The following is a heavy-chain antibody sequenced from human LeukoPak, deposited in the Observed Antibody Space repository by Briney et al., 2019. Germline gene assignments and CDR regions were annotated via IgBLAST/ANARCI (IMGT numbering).Heavy chain of an antibody. V-gene: IGHV3-48*02. CDR3: ARDLRSGWYYFDF. Sequence: PGGSLRLSCAASGFTFSTYSMNWLRQAPGKGLEWVSYISSSSDTIYYADSVKGRFTISRDNAKNSLYLQMNSLRDQYTAVYYCARDLRSGWYYFDFWGQGTLVTVSS. CDR1: GFTFSTYS. CDR2: ISSSSDTI. J-gene: IGHJ4*02. D-gene: IGHD6-19*01.